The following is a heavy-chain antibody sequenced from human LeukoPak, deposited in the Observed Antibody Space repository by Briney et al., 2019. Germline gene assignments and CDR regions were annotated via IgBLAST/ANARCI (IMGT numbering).Heavy chain of an antibody. J-gene: IGHJ4*02. Sequence: PGGSLRLSCAASGFSFSSFAMSWVRQAPGKGLEWVSVISGLGDSTNYAESVKGRFTISRDNSKNTVYLLMNSLRGEDTAVYYCAKGPAKYSGYDYFEYWGQRTLGTVSS. V-gene: IGHV3-23*01. D-gene: IGHD5-12*01. CDR3: AKGPAKYSGYDYFEY. CDR1: GFSFSSFA. CDR2: ISGLGDST.